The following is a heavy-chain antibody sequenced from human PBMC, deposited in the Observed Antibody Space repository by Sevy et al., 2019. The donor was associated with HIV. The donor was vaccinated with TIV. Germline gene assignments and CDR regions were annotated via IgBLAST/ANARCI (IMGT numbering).Heavy chain of an antibody. CDR2: INSDGKIK. V-gene: IGHV3-74*01. CDR3: VRGSTGTLGH. CDR1: GFTLSIYW. D-gene: IGHD3-9*01. Sequence: GGSLRLSCAASGFTLSIYWMHWVRQVPGKGLVWVSHINSDGKIKRYADSVEGRFTISRDNAEKTVYLQMNSLRADDTAVYYCVRGSTGTLGHGGQGTLVTVSS. J-gene: IGHJ4*02.